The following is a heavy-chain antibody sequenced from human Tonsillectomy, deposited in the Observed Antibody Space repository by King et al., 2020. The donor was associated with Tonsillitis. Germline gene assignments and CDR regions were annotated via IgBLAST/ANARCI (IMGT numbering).Heavy chain of an antibody. V-gene: IGHV3-33*05. D-gene: IGHD2-21*02. CDR3: ASRLVIVVVTAGDAFDI. Sequence: QLVQSGGGVVQPGRSLRLSCVSSGFTFSSYGMHWVRQAPGKGLEWVAVISYDGSNKYYADSVKGRFTISRDNSKNTLYLQMNSLGAEDTAVYYCASRLVIVVVTAGDAFDIWGQGTMVTVSS. CDR1: GFTFSSYG. CDR2: ISYDGSNK. J-gene: IGHJ3*02.